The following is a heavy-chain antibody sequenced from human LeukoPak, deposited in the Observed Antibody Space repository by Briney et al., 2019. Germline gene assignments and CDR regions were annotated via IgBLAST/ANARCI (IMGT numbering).Heavy chain of an antibody. J-gene: IGHJ3*02. V-gene: IGHV3-23*01. CDR2: ISGSADST. CDR3: AKRDQPGRVTGSLDI. D-gene: IGHD1-14*01. CDR1: GFTFRNYV. Sequence: GGSLRLSCAASGFTFRNYVMSWVRQPPGKGLEWGSGISGSADSTYYADAVKGRFTISRDNSKYTLFLQMNSLRGEDTAVYYCAKRDQPGRVTGSLDIWGQGTMVTVSS.